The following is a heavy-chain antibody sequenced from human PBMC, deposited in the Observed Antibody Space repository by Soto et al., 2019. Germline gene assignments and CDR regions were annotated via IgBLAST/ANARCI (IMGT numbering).Heavy chain of an antibody. CDR3: ATIRVRGGPLRFED. V-gene: IGHV1-69*06. CDR1: GGLFSVYS. J-gene: IGHJ4*01. CDR2: VLPITGST. Sequence: QVQLVQSGAEVKKPGSSVKVSCKTSGGLFSVYSFNWVRQAPGQGLEWMGGVLPITGSTDYAQKFQGRLTITADRSTSTLYMELRRLTSDDTANYYCATIRVRGGPLRFEDGGQGTLISVSS. D-gene: IGHD5-12*01.